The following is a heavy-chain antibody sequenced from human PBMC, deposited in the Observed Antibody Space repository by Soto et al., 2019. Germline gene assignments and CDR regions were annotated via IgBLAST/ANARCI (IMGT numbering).Heavy chain of an antibody. CDR2: FDPEDGET. D-gene: IGHD6-13*01. V-gene: IGHV1-24*01. CDR3: APPPPGQQLVRGAFDI. J-gene: IGHJ3*02. CDR1: GYTLTELS. Sequence: ASVKVSCKVSGYTLTELSMHWVRQAPGKGLEWMGGFDPEDGETIYAQKFQGRVTMTEDTSTDTAYMELSSLRSEDTAVYYCAPPPPGQQLVRGAFDIWGQGTMVTVSS.